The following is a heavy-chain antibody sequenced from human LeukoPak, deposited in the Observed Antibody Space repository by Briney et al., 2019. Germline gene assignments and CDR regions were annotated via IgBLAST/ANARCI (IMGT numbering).Heavy chain of an antibody. J-gene: IGHJ1*01. CDR1: GFTFSSYE. CDR2: ISSSGSTI. Sequence: PGGSLRLSCAASGFTFSSYEMNWVRQAPGKGLEGVSYISSSGSTIYYADSVKGRFTISRDNAKNSLYLQMNSLRAEDTAVYYCAYCSGGSCYHGAEYFQHWGQGTLVTVSS. CDR3: AYCSGGSCYHGAEYFQH. D-gene: IGHD2-15*01. V-gene: IGHV3-48*03.